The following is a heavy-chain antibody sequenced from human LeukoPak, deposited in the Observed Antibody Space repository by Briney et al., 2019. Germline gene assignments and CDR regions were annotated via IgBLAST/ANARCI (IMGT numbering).Heavy chain of an antibody. D-gene: IGHD3-10*01. V-gene: IGHV4-59*01. Sequence: SETLSLTCTVSGGSISSYYWSWIRQPPGKGLEWIGYTYYSGSTNYNPSLKSRVTISVDTSKNQFSLKLSSVTAADTAVYYCARGAYYYGSGGDAFDIWGQGTMVTVSS. CDR3: ARGAYYYGSGGDAFDI. J-gene: IGHJ3*02. CDR2: TYYSGST. CDR1: GGSISSYY.